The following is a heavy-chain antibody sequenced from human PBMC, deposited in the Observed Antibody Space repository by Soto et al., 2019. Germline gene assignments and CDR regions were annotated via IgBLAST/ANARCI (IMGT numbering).Heavy chain of an antibody. CDR2: MNPNSGNT. V-gene: IGHV1-8*01. J-gene: IGHJ3*02. CDR1: GYTFTSYD. Sequence: ASVKVSCKASGYTFTSYDINWVRQATGQGLEWMGWMNPNSGNTGYAQKFQGRVTMTRNTSMSTAYMELSSLRSEDTAVYYCARDFSLEWPHAFDIWGQGTMVTVS. CDR3: ARDFSLEWPHAFDI. D-gene: IGHD2-8*01.